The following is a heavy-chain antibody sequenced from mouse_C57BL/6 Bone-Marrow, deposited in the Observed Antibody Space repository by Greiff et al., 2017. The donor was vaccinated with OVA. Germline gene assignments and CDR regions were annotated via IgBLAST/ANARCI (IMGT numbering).Heavy chain of an antibody. Sequence: VQLQESGGGLVQPGASLKLSCESSEYAFPSHDMSWVRQTPGKRLELVAAINSDGGSTYYPDTLQRRFILSRDKTKKTLYLQMSSLRSGDTEDIVTTDYAMDYWGQGTSVTVSS. V-gene: IGHV5-2*01. CDR1: EYAFPSHD. D-gene: IGHD2-5*01. J-gene: IGHJ4*01. CDR3: TDYAMDY. CDR2: INSDGGST.